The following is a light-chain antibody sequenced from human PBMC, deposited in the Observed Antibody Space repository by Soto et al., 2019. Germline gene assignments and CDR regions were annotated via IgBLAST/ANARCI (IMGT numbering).Light chain of an antibody. CDR1: SRDVGRFNY. J-gene: IGLJ1*01. Sequence: QSALTQPASVSGSPGQSITISCTGTSRDVGRFNYVSWYQQHPGKAPKLMIFEVSNRPSGVSNRFSGSKSANTASLTISGLQAEDEADYYCSSYTSSGTYVFGTGTKSPS. CDR3: SSYTSSGTYV. V-gene: IGLV2-14*01. CDR2: EVS.